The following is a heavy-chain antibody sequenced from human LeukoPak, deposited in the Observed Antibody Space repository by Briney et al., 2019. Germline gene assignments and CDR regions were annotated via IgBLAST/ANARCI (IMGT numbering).Heavy chain of an antibody. Sequence: PGGSLRLSCVGSGFNFSDYYMSWIRQAPGKGLEWISYIRPNDVNRYYVDAVKGRFTVSRDNAKNSLFLQMKSLRVEDTAVYYCAGCGSPGDYWGQGTLVTVSS. J-gene: IGHJ4*02. D-gene: IGHD2-21*01. V-gene: IGHV3-11*01. CDR3: AGCGSPGDY. CDR2: IRPNDVNR. CDR1: GFNFSDYY.